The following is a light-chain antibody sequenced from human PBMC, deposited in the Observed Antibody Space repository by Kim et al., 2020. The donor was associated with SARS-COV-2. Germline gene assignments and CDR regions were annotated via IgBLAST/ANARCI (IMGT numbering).Light chain of an antibody. Sequence: QSVTISCTATSSDVGGYDYVSWYQQNPGQAPTLMIYDVSKRPSGVPDRFSGSKSGNTASLTISGLQAEDEADYYCCSYAGSYTLVFGGGTQLTVL. J-gene: IGLJ2*01. CDR3: CSYAGSYTLV. CDR2: DVS. V-gene: IGLV2-11*01. CDR1: SSDVGGYDY.